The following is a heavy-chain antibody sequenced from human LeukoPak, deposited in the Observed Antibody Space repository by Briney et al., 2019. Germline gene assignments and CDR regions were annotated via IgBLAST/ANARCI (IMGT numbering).Heavy chain of an antibody. CDR2: MNPNSGNT. V-gene: IGHV1-8*01. CDR3: ARGPIWNTVSRTGVLLNY. Sequence: ASVKVSCKASGYTFTSYDINWVRQATGQGHEWMGWMNPNSGNTGYAQKFQGRVTMTRNTSISTAYMELSSLRSEDTAVYYCARGPIWNTVSRTGVLLNYWGQGTLVTVSS. CDR1: GYTFTSYD. D-gene: IGHD4-17*01. J-gene: IGHJ4*02.